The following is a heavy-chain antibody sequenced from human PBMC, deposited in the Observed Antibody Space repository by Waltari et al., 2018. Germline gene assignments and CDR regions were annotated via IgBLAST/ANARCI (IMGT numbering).Heavy chain of an antibody. D-gene: IGHD3-22*01. Sequence: EVQLVESGGGLIQPGGSLRLSCAASGFTVSSNYMSWVRQAPGKGLEWVSVIYSGGSTYYADSVKGRFNISRDNSKNTLYLQMNSLRAEDTAVYYCARESDYYDSSGYYSGFVYWGQGTLVTVSS. CDR2: IYSGGST. CDR1: GFTVSSNY. CDR3: ARESDYYDSSGYYSGFVY. J-gene: IGHJ4*02. V-gene: IGHV3-53*01.